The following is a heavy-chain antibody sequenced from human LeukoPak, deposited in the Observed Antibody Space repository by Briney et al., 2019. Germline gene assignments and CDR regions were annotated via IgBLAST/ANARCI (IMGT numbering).Heavy chain of an antibody. Sequence: GGSLRLSCAASGFTFSSYEMNWVRQAPGKGLEWVSYISSSGSTIYYADSVKGRFTISRDNAKNSLYLQMNSLRAEDTAVYYFARDPRSGQITYYFDYGGQGTLVTVPS. CDR2: ISSSGSTI. J-gene: IGHJ4*02. CDR1: GFTFSSYE. D-gene: IGHD3-16*01. V-gene: IGHV3-48*03. CDR3: ARDPRSGQITYYFDY.